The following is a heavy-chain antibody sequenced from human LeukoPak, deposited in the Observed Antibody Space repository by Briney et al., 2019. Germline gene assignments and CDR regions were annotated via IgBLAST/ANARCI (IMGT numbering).Heavy chain of an antibody. CDR3: ARVPGVYYDILTGYGSGWFDP. CDR2: IHHSGNT. D-gene: IGHD3-9*01. Sequence: SETLSLTCSVSDYSISNGYYWGWVRQPPGKGLEWIGTIHHSGNTYYNPSLWSRVTISVDTSKNQFSLSLRSLTAADTAVYYCARVPGVYYDILTGYGSGWFDPWGQGTLVTVSS. V-gene: IGHV4-38-2*02. CDR1: DYSISNGYY. J-gene: IGHJ5*02.